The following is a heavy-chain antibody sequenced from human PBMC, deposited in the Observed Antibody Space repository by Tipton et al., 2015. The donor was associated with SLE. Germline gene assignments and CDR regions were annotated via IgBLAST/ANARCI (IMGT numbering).Heavy chain of an antibody. CDR3: ARDNWGRPFDIDGFDI. J-gene: IGHJ3*02. CDR1: GFTFFTYA. CDR2: ISYDGSNK. D-gene: IGHD7-27*01. Sequence: SLRLSCAASGFTFFTYAMHWVRQAPGKGLEWVAVISYDGSNKYYADSVKGRFTISRDNSKNTLYLQMNSLRTEDTALYYCARDNWGRPFDIDGFDIWGQGTMVTVSS. V-gene: IGHV3-30*04.